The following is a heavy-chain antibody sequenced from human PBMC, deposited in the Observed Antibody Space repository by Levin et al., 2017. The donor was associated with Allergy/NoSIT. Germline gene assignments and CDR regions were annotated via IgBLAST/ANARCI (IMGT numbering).Heavy chain of an antibody. CDR2: ISDSGGST. Sequence: LSLTCAASEFTFNRYAMSWVRQAPGKALEWVSAISDSGGSTYYADSVKGRFTISRDSSKNTLYLQMNSLRAEDTAVYYCAKDHDYVWGSYPDYWGQGTLVTVSS. CDR1: EFTFNRYA. CDR3: AKDHDYVWGSYPDY. D-gene: IGHD3-16*02. V-gene: IGHV3-23*01. J-gene: IGHJ4*02.